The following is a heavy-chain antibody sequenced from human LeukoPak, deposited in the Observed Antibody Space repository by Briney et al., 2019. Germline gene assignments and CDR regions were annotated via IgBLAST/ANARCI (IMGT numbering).Heavy chain of an antibody. CDR1: GYSFTSYW. V-gene: IGHV5-51*01. D-gene: IGHD4-17*01. J-gene: IGHJ6*02. CDR3: ARSSTVTDYYYGMGV. CDR2: IYPGDSDT. Sequence: GESLKISCKGSGYSFTSYWIGWVRQMPGKGLEWMGIIYPGDSDTRYSPSFQGQVTISADKSISTAYLQWSGLKASDTAMYYCARSSTVTDYYYGMGVWGQGTTVTVSS.